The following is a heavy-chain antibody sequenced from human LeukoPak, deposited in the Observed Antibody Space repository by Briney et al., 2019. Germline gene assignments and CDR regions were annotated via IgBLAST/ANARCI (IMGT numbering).Heavy chain of an antibody. V-gene: IGHV4-61*01. J-gene: IGHJ4*02. D-gene: IGHD3-10*01. Sequence: SETLSLTCTVSGGSVSSGSYYWSWIRQPPGKGLEWIGNIFYSGSINYNPSLKSRVTISVDTSKTQFSLRLSSVTAADTAVYYCARNYGLNRYYFDYWGQGTLVTVSS. CDR1: GGSVSSGSYY. CDR2: IFYSGSI. CDR3: ARNYGLNRYYFDY.